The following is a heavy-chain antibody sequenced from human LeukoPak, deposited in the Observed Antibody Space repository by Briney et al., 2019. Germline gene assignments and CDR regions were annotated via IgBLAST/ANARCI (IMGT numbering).Heavy chain of an antibody. V-gene: IGHV3-30*04. CDR2: ISYHGRKK. Sequence: GGSLRLSCAASGFTFGTYAMHWVRQAPGKGLEWVSMISYHGRKKLYADSVKGRFSISRDNAENTLYLQMNSLRRDDTAAYYCARVASSSVTHYYYYAMDVWGPGTTVSVSS. CDR3: ARVASSSVTHYYYYAMDV. CDR1: GFTFGTYA. J-gene: IGHJ6*02. D-gene: IGHD4-17*01.